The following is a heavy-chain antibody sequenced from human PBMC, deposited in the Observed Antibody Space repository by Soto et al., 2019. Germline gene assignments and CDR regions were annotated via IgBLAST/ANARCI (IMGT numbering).Heavy chain of an antibody. V-gene: IGHV4-34*01. CDR2: INHSGST. CDR3: ARGGSGILTGYYYHRHWFDP. Sequence: LSLTCAVYGGSFIGYYWSWIRQSPGKGLEWIGEINHSGSTNYNPSLKSRVTISVDTSKNQFSLKLSSVTAADTAVYYCARGGSGILTGYYYHRHWFDPWGQGTLVTVSS. CDR1: GGSFIGYY. D-gene: IGHD3-9*01. J-gene: IGHJ5*02.